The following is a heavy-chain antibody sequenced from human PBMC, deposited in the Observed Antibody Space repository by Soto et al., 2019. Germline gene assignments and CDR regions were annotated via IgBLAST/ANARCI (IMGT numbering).Heavy chain of an antibody. V-gene: IGHV4-30-4*01. CDR1: GSYITSGDYH. CDR2: ISHSETT. D-gene: IGHD2-15*01. Sequence: SETLSLTCSVSGSYITSGDYHWTWIRQAPGKGLEWIGYISHSETTYYSPALKNRIIISSDTSMNQFSLRLNSVTAADTAVYFCEGFGVGDRDDKWGQGTLVTVSS. CDR3: EGFGVGDRDDK. J-gene: IGHJ4*02.